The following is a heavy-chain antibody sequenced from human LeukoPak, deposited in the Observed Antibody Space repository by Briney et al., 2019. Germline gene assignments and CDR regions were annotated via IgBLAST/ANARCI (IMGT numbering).Heavy chain of an antibody. CDR2: INPNSGGT. CDR3: ARVLGTWEWSDSGWYGPGEEYFQH. Sequence: GASVKVSCKASGYTFTGYYMHWLRQAPGQGLEWMGWINPNSGGTNYAQKFQGRVTMTRDTSISTAYMELSRLRSDDTAVYYCARVLGTWEWSDSGWYGPGEEYFQHWGQGTLVTVSS. D-gene: IGHD6-19*01. J-gene: IGHJ1*01. V-gene: IGHV1-2*02. CDR1: GYTFTGYY.